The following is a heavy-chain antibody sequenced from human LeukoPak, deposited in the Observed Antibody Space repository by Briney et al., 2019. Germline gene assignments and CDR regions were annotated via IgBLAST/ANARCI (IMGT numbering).Heavy chain of an antibody. D-gene: IGHD2-15*01. CDR2: IYYSGST. CDR3: ARRTCSGGSCYLGAEDKTERWYWFDP. V-gene: IGHV4-39*01. Sequence: PSETLSLTCTVSGGSISSSSYYWGWIRQPPGKGLEWIGSIYYSGSTYYNPSLKSRDTISVDTSKNQFSLKLSSVTAADTAVYYCARRTCSGGSCYLGAEDKTERWYWFDPWGQGTLVTVSS. CDR1: GGSISSSSYY. J-gene: IGHJ5*02.